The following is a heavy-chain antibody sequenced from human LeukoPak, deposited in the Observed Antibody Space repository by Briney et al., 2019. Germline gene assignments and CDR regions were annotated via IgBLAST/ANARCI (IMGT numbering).Heavy chain of an antibody. J-gene: IGHJ3*02. D-gene: IGHD5-18*01. CDR2: TYYRSKWLN. Sequence: SQTLSLTCAISGDSVSSNSAAWNWIRPSPSRGLEWLGKTYYRSKWLNDYAVSVKSRITINPDTSKNLFFLQLSSVTPEDTVVYYCARDCYSNGVNDGFDIWGQGTMVTVSS. CDR3: ARDCYSNGVNDGFDI. CDR1: GDSVSSNSAA. V-gene: IGHV6-1*01.